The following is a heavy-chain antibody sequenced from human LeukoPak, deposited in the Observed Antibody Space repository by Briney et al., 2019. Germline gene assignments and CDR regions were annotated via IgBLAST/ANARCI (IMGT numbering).Heavy chain of an antibody. Sequence: GGSLRLSCAVSGITLSNYGMSWVRQAPGKGLEWVAGLSGSGGGTNYADSVQGRFTISRDNPKNTLYLRMNSLRAEDTAVYFCAKRGVVIRVFLVGFHKEAYYFDSWGQGALVTVSS. J-gene: IGHJ4*02. D-gene: IGHD3-10*01. CDR1: GITLSNYG. CDR2: LSGSGGGT. V-gene: IGHV3-23*01. CDR3: AKRGVVIRVFLVGFHKEAYYFDS.